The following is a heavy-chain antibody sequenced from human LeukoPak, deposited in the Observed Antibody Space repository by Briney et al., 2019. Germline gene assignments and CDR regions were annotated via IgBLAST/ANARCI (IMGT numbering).Heavy chain of an antibody. CDR2: IIPIFGTA. J-gene: IGHJ4*02. D-gene: IGHD3-10*01. Sequence: SVKVSCKASGGTFSSYAISWVRQAPGQGLEWMGRIIPIFGTANYAQKFQGRVTITADKSTSTAYMELSSLRSEDTAAYYCARDQRYYGSGSYYNDYWGQGTLVTVSS. V-gene: IGHV1-69*06. CDR1: GGTFSSYA. CDR3: ARDQRYYGSGSYYNDY.